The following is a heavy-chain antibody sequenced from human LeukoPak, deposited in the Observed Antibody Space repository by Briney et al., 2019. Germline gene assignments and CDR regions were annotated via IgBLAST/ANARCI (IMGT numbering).Heavy chain of an antibody. V-gene: IGHV3-33*01. Sequence: GRTLTLSCAASEFTFTTYGMHWVRQAPGKGLEWVAFIYYDGSNIYYADYVKGRFTISRDISKNTLYLQMDSLRAEDTAIYYCARDWKTNSFDYWGQGTLVTVSS. CDR2: IYYDGSNI. J-gene: IGHJ4*02. D-gene: IGHD1-1*01. CDR3: ARDWKTNSFDY. CDR1: EFTFTTYG.